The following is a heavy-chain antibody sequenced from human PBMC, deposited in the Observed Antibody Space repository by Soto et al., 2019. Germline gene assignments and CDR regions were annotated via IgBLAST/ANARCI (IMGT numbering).Heavy chain of an antibody. CDR2: IYLTGTT. J-gene: IGHJ4*02. CDR1: GSSVSSYD. CDR3: ARSREGTVHYDY. Sequence: WATLSLTSKVPGSSVSSYDWGWIRQPPGKGLEWMGHIYLTGTTDYNAALWSRITISVDTSTVYFSMQRSSVTAADTDVYSCARSREGTVHYDYWGQGAQVTVSS. V-gene: IGHV4-59*02. D-gene: IGHD1-1*01.